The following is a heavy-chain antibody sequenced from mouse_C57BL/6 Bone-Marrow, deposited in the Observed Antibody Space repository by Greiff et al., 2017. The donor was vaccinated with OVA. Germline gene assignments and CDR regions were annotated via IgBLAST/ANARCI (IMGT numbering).Heavy chain of an antibody. Sequence: QVQLQQPGAELVRPGSSVKLSCKASGYTFTSSWLHWVKQRPIQGLDWIGNIDPSDSETHYNQKFKDKATLTVDKSSSTAYMQRSSLTSEDSAVYYCARNYGIPYYFDYWGQGTTLTVSS. J-gene: IGHJ2*01. V-gene: IGHV1-52*01. CDR1: GYTFTSSW. CDR3: ARNYGIPYYFDY. D-gene: IGHD2-1*01. CDR2: IDPSDSET.